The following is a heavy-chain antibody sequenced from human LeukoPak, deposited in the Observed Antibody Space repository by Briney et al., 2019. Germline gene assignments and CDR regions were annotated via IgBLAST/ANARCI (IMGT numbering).Heavy chain of an antibody. CDR3: AKDVDLWFGELLSPSFDY. CDR1: GFSVSSNH. J-gene: IGHJ4*02. V-gene: IGHV3-53*01. Sequence: PGGSLRLSCAASGFSVSSNHMSWVRQAPGMGLEWVSLLYTDGTTHYADAVKGRFTISRDNSKNTLYLQMNSLRAEDTAVYYCAKDVDLWFGELLSPSFDYWGQGTLVTVSS. CDR2: LYTDGTT. D-gene: IGHD3-10*01.